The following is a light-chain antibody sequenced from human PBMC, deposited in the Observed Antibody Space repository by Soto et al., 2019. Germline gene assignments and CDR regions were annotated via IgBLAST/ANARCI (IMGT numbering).Light chain of an antibody. CDR3: MQSTHWPPYT. CDR2: YVS. J-gene: IGKJ2*01. CDR1: QSLAYIDGNTY. Sequence: EVVMTQSPLSLPVTLGQPASISCRSSQSLAYIDGNTYLTWFHQRPGQSPRRLIYYVSNRNSGVPDRFSGSGAGTDFTQKISRVEADDAGIYYCMQSTHWPPYTFGQVTKLEIK. V-gene: IGKV2-30*01.